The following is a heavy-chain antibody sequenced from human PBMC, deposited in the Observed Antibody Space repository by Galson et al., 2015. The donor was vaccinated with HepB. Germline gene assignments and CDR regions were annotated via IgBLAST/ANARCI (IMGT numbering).Heavy chain of an antibody. CDR3: TTGPYDYIWGSYRRVDH. V-gene: IGHV3-15*01. D-gene: IGHD3-16*02. J-gene: IGHJ4*02. CDR2: IKSKTDGGTT. CDR1: GFTFSNAW. Sequence: SLRLSCAASGFTFSNAWMSWVRQAPGKGLEWVGRIKSKTDGGTTDYAAPVKGRFTISRDDSKNTLYLQMNSLKTEDTAVYYCTTGPYDYIWGSYRRVDHWGQGTLVTVSS.